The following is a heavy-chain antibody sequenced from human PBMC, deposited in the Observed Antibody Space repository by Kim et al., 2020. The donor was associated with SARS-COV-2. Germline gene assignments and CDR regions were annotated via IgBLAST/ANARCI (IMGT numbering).Heavy chain of an antibody. CDR1: GGSISSGGYY. V-gene: IGHV4-31*03. CDR3: ARVNPPTWLDTSVTPVEDY. J-gene: IGHJ4*02. CDR2: IYYSGST. D-gene: IGHD6-19*01. Sequence: SETLSLTCTVSGGSISSGGYYWSWIRQHPGKGLEWIGYIYYSGSTYYNPSLKSRVTISVDTSKNQFSLKLSSVTAADTAVYYCARVNPPTWLDTSVTPVEDYWGQGTLVTVSS.